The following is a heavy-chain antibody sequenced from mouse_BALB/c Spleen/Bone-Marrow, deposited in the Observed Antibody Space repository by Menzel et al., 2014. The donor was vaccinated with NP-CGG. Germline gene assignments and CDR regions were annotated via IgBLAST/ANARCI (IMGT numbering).Heavy chain of an antibody. CDR1: GYTFTTYW. J-gene: IGHJ2*01. CDR2: IYPGSDST. CDR3: VRGELLAY. Sequence: VQLHQSGAELVKPGPSVKMSCKASGYTFTTYWMPWVKLLSGQFLAFLGHIYPGSDSTNYNEKFKSKATLTVDTSSSTAYMQLSSLTSEDSAVYYCVRGELLAYWGQGTTLTVSS. V-gene: IGHV1-55*01.